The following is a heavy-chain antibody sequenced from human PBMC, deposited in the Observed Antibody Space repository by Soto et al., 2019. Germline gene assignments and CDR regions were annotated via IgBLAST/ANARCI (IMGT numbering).Heavy chain of an antibody. CDR2: ISYDGSNK. Sequence: GGSLRLSCAASGFTFSSYGMHWVRQAPGKGLEWVAVISYDGSNKYYAESVKGRFTISRDNSKNTLYLQMNSLRAEDTAVYYCAKGGQETTWYYYGMDVWGQGTTVTVSS. CDR1: GFTFSSYG. J-gene: IGHJ6*02. CDR3: AKGGQETTWYYYGMDV. D-gene: IGHD4-17*01. V-gene: IGHV3-30*18.